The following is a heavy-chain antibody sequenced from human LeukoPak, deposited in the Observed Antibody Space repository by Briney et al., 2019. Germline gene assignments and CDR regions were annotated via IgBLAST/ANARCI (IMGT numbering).Heavy chain of an antibody. CDR1: GFTFSNYA. J-gene: IGHJ4*02. D-gene: IGHD6-19*01. CDR2: ISSSSSYI. Sequence: GGSLRLSCAASGFTFSNYAMSWVLQAPGKGLEWVSSISSSSSYIYYADSVKGRFTISRDNAKNSLYLQMNSLRAEDTAVYYCARAIAVAGTSRVGIIDYWGQGTLVTVSS. V-gene: IGHV3-21*01. CDR3: ARAIAVAGTSRVGIIDY.